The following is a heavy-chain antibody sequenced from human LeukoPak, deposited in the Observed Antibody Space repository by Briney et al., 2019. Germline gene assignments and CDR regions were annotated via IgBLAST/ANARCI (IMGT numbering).Heavy chain of an antibody. CDR1: GYTFTSYG. J-gene: IGHJ4*02. V-gene: IGHV1-18*01. CDR3: ARDEGYYDPSGLDY. CDR2: ISAYNGNT. D-gene: IGHD3-22*01. Sequence: GASVTVSCKASGYTFTSYGVIWVRQAPGQGLEWMGWISAYNGNTNYPQKLQGRVTMTTDTSTITAYMELRSLRSDDTAVYFCARDEGYYDPSGLDYWGQGTLVTVSS.